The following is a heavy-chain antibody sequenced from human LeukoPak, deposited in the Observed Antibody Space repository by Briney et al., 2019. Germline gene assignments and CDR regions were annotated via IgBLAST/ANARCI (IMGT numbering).Heavy chain of an antibody. J-gene: IGHJ4*02. CDR1: GGSISRYY. Sequence: SETLSLTCTVSGGSISRYYWSWIRQPPGKGLEWIGHIYYSGSTNYNPSLKSRVTISVDTSKNQFSLKVNSVTAADTAVYYCAREFYSSTWGAFDYWGQGTLVTVPS. D-gene: IGHD6-13*01. V-gene: IGHV4-59*01. CDR2: IYYSGST. CDR3: AREFYSSTWGAFDY.